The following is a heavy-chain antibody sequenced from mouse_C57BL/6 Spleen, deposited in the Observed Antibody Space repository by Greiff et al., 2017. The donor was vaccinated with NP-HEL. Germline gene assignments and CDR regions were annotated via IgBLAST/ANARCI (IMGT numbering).Heavy chain of an antibody. CDR3: TRYGYDYGLAY. V-gene: IGHV1-15*01. CDR1: GYTFTDYE. D-gene: IGHD2-4*01. Sequence: LVESGAELVRPGASVTLSCKASGYTFTDYEMHWVKQTPVHGLEWIGAIDPETGGTAYNQKFKGKAILTADKSSSTAYMELRSLTSEDSAVYYCTRYGYDYGLAYWGQGTLVTVSA. J-gene: IGHJ3*01. CDR2: IDPETGGT.